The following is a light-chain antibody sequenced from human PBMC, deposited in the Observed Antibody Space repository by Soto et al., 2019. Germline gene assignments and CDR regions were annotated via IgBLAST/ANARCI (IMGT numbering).Light chain of an antibody. Sequence: QSVLTQPPSVSGAPGQRVTISCTGSSSNIGAGYDVHWYQQLPGTAPKLLIYGNSNRPSGVPDRFSGSKSGTSASLAITGLQAEDEADYYCQSYDSSLSVVFGGGTKLRP. V-gene: IGLV1-40*01. CDR3: QSYDSSLSVV. CDR2: GNS. J-gene: IGLJ2*01. CDR1: SSNIGAGYD.